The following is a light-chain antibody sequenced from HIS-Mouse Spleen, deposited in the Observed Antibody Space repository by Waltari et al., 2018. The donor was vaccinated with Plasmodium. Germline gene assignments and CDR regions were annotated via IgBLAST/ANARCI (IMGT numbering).Light chain of an antibody. Sequence: SYELTQPPSVSVSPGQTARITCSGAAFPTQYHSWYQQKPGQAPVLVIYKDSERPAGIPERFSGSSSGTTVTLTISGVQAEDEADYYCQSADSSGTYQVFGGGTKLTVL. CDR2: KDS. CDR1: AFPTQY. V-gene: IGLV3-25*03. J-gene: IGLJ2*01. CDR3: QSADSSGTYQV.